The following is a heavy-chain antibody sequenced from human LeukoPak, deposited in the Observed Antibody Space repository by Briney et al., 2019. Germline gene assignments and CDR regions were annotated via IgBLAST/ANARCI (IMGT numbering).Heavy chain of an antibody. Sequence: PSETLSLTCAVSGASITSSTWWSWVRLPPGEGLEWIGEIHYSGSTSYNPSLKSRGFMSVDNSKNQFSLRLSSVTAADTAVYYCARMVAGDGYFLDWGQGTLVTVSS. D-gene: IGHD2-21*01. CDR1: GASITSSTW. J-gene: IGHJ1*01. V-gene: IGHV4-4*02. CDR2: IHYSGST. CDR3: ARMVAGDGYFLD.